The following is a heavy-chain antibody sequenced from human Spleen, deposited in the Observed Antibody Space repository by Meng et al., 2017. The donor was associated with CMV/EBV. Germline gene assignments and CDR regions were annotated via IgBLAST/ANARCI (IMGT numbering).Heavy chain of an antibody. CDR3: ARGGKYWNYRPVGV. J-gene: IGHJ4*02. CDR2: ISYDGSNK. Sequence: GESLKISCAASGFTFSSYAMHWVRQAPGKGLEWVAVISYDGSNKYYADSVKGRFTISRDNSKNTLYLQMNSLRAEDTAVYYCARGGKYWNYRPVGVWGQGTLVTVSS. CDR1: GFTFSSYA. V-gene: IGHV3-30-3*01. D-gene: IGHD1-7*01.